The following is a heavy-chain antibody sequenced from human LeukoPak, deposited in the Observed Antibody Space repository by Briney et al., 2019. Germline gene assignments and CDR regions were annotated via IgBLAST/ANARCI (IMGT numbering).Heavy chain of an antibody. CDR2: ISWDGGST. Sequence: GGSLRPSCAASGFTFDDYTMHWVRQAPGKGLEWVNLISWDGGSTYYADSVKGRFTISRDNSKNSLYLQMNSLRTEDTALYYCARAGYDFWSGYFFDYWGQGTLVTVSS. D-gene: IGHD3-3*01. CDR3: ARAGYDFWSGYFFDY. CDR1: GFTFDDYT. V-gene: IGHV3-43*01. J-gene: IGHJ4*02.